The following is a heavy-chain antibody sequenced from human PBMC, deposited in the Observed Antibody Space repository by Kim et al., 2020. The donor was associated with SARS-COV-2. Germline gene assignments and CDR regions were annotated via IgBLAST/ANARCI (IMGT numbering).Heavy chain of an antibody. CDR2: INHSGST. Sequence: SETLSLTCAVYGGSFSGYYWSWIRQPPGKGLEWIGEINHSGSTNYNPSLKSRVTISVDTSKNQFSLKLSSVTAADTAVYYCATTPRGPKRSIAARPGWFDPWGQGTLVTVSS. D-gene: IGHD6-6*01. V-gene: IGHV4-34*01. CDR3: ATTPRGPKRSIAARPGWFDP. CDR1: GGSFSGYY. J-gene: IGHJ5*02.